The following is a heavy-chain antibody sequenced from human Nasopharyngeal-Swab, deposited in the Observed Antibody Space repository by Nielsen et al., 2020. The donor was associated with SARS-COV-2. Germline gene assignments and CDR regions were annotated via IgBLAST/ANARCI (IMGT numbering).Heavy chain of an antibody. D-gene: IGHD3-3*01. CDR3: ARDGLDYDFWSAYFMDV. CDR1: GFTFNNYN. Sequence: GESLKTFCAAFGFTFNNYNFNWVRQAPGKGLEWVSSISSSSSYIYYADSVKGRFTISRDNAKNSLYLQMNSLRAEDTAVYYCARDGLDYDFWSAYFMDVWGQGTTVTVSS. J-gene: IGHJ6*02. V-gene: IGHV3-21*01. CDR2: ISSSSSYI.